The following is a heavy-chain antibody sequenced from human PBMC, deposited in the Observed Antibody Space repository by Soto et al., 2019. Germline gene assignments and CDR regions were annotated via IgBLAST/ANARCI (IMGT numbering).Heavy chain of an antibody. J-gene: IGHJ4*02. CDR1: GASISTSYW. CDR3: TRGGDYRFDY. Sequence: QVQLQESGPGLVKPSGTLSLTCAVSGASISTSYWWSWVRQPPGKGLEWIGEIYHSGSTNYTPSRKSRVAISLDKSKNRCSLKLSCVTAADTAGYYCTRGGDYRFDYWGQGTLVTVSS. D-gene: IGHD4-17*01. V-gene: IGHV4-4*02. CDR2: IYHSGST.